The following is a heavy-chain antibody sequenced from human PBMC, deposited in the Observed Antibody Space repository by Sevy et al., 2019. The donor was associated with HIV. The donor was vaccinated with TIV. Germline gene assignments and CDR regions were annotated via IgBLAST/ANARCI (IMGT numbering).Heavy chain of an antibody. J-gene: IGHJ4*02. CDR3: ARAPASGFRHSDRLYIDY. D-gene: IGHD3-22*01. V-gene: IGHV3-7*01. Sequence: GGSLRLSCEPSGFTFTRYWMCWVRQAPGKGLEWVACINEDGSHKYNGESVEGRFTISRDNTKNSLYLQMSSLRAEDTAVYYCARAPASGFRHSDRLYIDYWGQGNLVTVSS. CDR1: GFTFTRYW. CDR2: INEDGSHK.